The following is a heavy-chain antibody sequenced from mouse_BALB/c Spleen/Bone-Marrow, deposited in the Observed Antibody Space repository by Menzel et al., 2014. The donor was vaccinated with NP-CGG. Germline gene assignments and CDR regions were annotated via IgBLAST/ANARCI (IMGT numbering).Heavy chain of an antibody. CDR1: GFNIKDTY. CDR2: IDPANGNT. Sequence: EVQLQESGAERVKPGASVKLSCTASGFNIKDTYMHWVRQRPEQGLEWIGRIDPANGNTKYDPKFQGKATITADTSSNTAYLQLSSLTSEDTAVYYCASYYYGRSSFTYWGQGTLVTVSA. CDR3: ASYYYGRSSFTY. J-gene: IGHJ3*01. D-gene: IGHD1-1*01. V-gene: IGHV14-3*02.